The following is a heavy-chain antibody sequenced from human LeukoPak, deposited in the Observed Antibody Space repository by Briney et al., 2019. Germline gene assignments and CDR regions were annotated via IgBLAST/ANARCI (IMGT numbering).Heavy chain of an antibody. J-gene: IGHJ4*02. CDR2: IYYSGST. CDR3: ASISAAAAYYFDY. CDR1: GGSISSYY. V-gene: IGHV4-59*08. Sequence: SETLSLTCTVSGGSISSYYWSWIRQPPGKGLEWIGYIYYSGSTNYNPSLKSRVTISVDTSKNQFSLKLSSVTAADTAVYYCASISAAAAYYFDYWGQGTLVTVSS. D-gene: IGHD6-13*01.